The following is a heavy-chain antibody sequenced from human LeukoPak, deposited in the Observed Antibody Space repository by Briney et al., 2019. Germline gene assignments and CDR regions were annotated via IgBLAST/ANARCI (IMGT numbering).Heavy chain of an antibody. J-gene: IGHJ5*02. CDR2: MYYSGGT. CDR1: GGSISSGDYY. V-gene: IGHV4-30-4*01. D-gene: IGHD3-22*01. CDR3: ARPYYYDSRIDP. Sequence: SETLPLTCTVSGGSISSGDYYWSWIRQPPGKGLEWIAYMYYSGGTYYNPSLKSRVTMSADTSKNQLSLKLSSVTAADTAVYYCARPYYYDSRIDPWGQGILVTVSS.